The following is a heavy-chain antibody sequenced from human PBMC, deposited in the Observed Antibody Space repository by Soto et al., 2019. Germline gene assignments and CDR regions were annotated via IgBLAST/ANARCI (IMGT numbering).Heavy chain of an antibody. J-gene: IGHJ4*02. V-gene: IGHV1-18*01. CDR2: ISAYNGNT. Sequence: GASVKVSCKASGYTFTSYGISWVRQAPGQGLEWMGWISAYNGNTNYAQKLQGRVTMTTDTSTSTAYMELRSLRSEDTAVYYCARAAYYYDSSGYYPGDYWGQGSLVTVSS. D-gene: IGHD3-22*01. CDR3: ARAAYYYDSSGYYPGDY. CDR1: GYTFTSYG.